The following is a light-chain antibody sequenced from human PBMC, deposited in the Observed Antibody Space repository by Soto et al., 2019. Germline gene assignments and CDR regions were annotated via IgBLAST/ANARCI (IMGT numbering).Light chain of an antibody. CDR1: SSDIGTYSH. CDR3: SSYRSSSLYV. V-gene: IGLV2-18*02. Sequence: QSALTQPAAVSGSPGQAITISCTGTSSDIGTYSHVSWYQQPPGTAPKLLIYEVSNRPSGVPDRFSGSKSGNTACLTISGLQAEDEADYYCSSYRSSSLYVFGTGTKLTVL. J-gene: IGLJ1*01. CDR2: EVS.